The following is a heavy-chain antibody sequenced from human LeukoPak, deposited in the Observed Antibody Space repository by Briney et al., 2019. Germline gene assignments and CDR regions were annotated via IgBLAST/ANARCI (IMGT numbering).Heavy chain of an antibody. V-gene: IGHV4-39*07. J-gene: IGHJ4*02. CDR1: GGSISTSTYY. CDR3: ARGPTRYYFDC. Sequence: SETLSLTCTVSGGSISTSTYYWGWIRQPPGKGLEWIGSISYSGSTYNNPSLKSRVTISVDTSKNQFSLGLSSVTAADTAVYYCARGPTRYYFDCWGQGTLVTVSS. CDR2: ISYSGST. D-gene: IGHD4-17*01.